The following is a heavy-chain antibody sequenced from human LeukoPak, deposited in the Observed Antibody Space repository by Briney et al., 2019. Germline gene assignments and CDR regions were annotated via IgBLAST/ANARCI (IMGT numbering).Heavy chain of an antibody. V-gene: IGHV4-59*08. D-gene: IGHD2-15*01. CDR2: IYYTGNT. CDR1: GVSISNHY. J-gene: IGHJ4*02. CDR3: ERHSRVVAFDY. Sequence: PSETLSLTCTVSGVSISNHYSSWIRQPPGKGLEWIGYIYYTGNTNYNPSLKSRVTISEDTSKNQVSLKLSSVTAADTAVYYCERHSRVVAFDYWGQGNLVTVSS.